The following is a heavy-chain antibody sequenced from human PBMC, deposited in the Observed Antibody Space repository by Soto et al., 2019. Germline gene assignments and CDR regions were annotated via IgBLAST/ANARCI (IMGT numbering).Heavy chain of an antibody. Sequence: KTSETLSLTCAVYGGSFSGYYWSWIRQPPGRGLEWIGEINHSGSTNYNPSLKSRVTISVDTSKNQFSLKLSSVTAADTAVYYCARGKVDRVIVVVPAAMSKNDYWGQGTLVTVSS. CDR1: GGSFSGYY. V-gene: IGHV4-34*01. D-gene: IGHD2-2*01. CDR2: INHSGST. CDR3: ARGKVDRVIVVVPAAMSKNDY. J-gene: IGHJ4*02.